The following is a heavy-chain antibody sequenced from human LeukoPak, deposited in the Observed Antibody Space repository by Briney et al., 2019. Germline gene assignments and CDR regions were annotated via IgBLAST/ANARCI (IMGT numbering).Heavy chain of an antibody. CDR1: GFTFSSYS. CDR3: ARPSVDTAMVTGAFDI. V-gene: IGHV3-21*01. D-gene: IGHD5-18*01. Sequence: GGSLRLSCAASGFTFSSYSMNWVRQAPGKGLEWVSSISSSSSSYIYYADSVKGRFTISRDNAKNSLYLQMNSLRAEDTAVYYCARPSVDTAMVTGAFDIWGQGIMVTVSS. CDR2: ISSSSSSYI. J-gene: IGHJ3*02.